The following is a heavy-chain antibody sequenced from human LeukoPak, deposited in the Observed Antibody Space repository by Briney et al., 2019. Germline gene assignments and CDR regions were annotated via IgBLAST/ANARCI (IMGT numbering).Heavy chain of an antibody. CDR1: GGSFSDYY. J-gene: IGHJ4*02. CDR2: INHSGST. CDR3: ATPGDYYDSSGYYWAFDY. V-gene: IGHV4-34*01. D-gene: IGHD3-22*01. Sequence: SETLSLTCAVYGGSFSDYYWSWIRQPPGKRLEWIGEINHSGSTNYNPSLKSRVTISVDTSKNQFSLKLSSVTAADTAVYYCATPGDYYDSSGYYWAFDYWGQGTLVTVS.